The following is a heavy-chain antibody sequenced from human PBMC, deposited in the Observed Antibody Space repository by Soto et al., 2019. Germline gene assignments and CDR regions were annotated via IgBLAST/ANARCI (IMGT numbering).Heavy chain of an antibody. D-gene: IGHD3-10*01. CDR3: ARHPYSYGSGKSRFDP. J-gene: IGHJ5*02. V-gene: IGHV4-39*01. CDR2: ISYSGST. Sequence: PSETLSLTCPVSGCSLTYTFYYWGWIRQPPGKGLEWIASISYSGSTFYNPSLRSRVTMSVDTSENQFSLKLTSVTATDTAIYYCARHPYSYGSGKSRFDPWGQGTLVTVSS. CDR1: GCSLTYTFYY.